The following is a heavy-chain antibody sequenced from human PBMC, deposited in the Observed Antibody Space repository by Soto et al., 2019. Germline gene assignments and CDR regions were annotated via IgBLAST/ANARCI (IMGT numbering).Heavy chain of an antibody. CDR1: GGYISPYY. J-gene: IGHJ4*02. Sequence: SETLSLTCTVSGGYISPYYWSWIRQPPGKGLEWIGYIYYSGNTNYNPSPKSRVTISVDTSKNQFSLKLTSVTAADTAVYYCARRYGGNFDYWGQGTLVTVSS. CDR2: IYYSGNT. CDR3: ARRYGGNFDY. V-gene: IGHV4-59*01. D-gene: IGHD1-26*01.